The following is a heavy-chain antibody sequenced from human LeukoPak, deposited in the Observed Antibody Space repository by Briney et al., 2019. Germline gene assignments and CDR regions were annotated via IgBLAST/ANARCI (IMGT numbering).Heavy chain of an antibody. CDR2: ISYSGST. CDR3: ARDTASATDY. CDR1: GGSISSYY. D-gene: IGHD5-18*01. J-gene: IGHJ4*02. Sequence: SETLSLTCTVSGGSISSYYWSWIRQPPGKGLEWIGYISYSGSTNYNPSLKSRVTISVDTSKNQFSLQLNSVTPEDTAVYYCARDTASATDYWGQGTLVTVSS. V-gene: IGHV4-59*12.